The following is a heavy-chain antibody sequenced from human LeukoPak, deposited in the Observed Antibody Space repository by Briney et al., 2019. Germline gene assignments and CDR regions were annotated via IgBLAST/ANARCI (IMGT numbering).Heavy chain of an antibody. J-gene: IGHJ4*02. CDR2: ISAYNSNT. CDR3: ARAYYGSGSYYHFDY. V-gene: IGHV1-18*01. Sequence: ASVKVSCKASGYTFTSYGINWVRQAPGQGLEWMGWISAYNSNTHYAQKLQGRVTMTTDTSTSTAYMEVRSLRSDDTAVYYCARAYYGSGSYYHFDYWGQGTLVTVSS. CDR1: GYTFTSYG. D-gene: IGHD3-10*01.